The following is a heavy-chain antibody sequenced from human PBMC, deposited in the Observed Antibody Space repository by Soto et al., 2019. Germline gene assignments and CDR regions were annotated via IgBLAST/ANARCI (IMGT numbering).Heavy chain of an antibody. Sequence: SETLSLTCTVSGGSISSGGYYWSWLRQHPGKGLEWIGYIYYSGSTYYNPSIKSRVTISVDTSKNQFYLKLSSVTAADAAVYYCARAPGDQRPYYFDYWGQGTLVTVSS. CDR1: GGSISSGGYY. J-gene: IGHJ4*02. CDR3: ARAPGDQRPYYFDY. V-gene: IGHV4-31*03. CDR2: IYYSGST. D-gene: IGHD7-27*01.